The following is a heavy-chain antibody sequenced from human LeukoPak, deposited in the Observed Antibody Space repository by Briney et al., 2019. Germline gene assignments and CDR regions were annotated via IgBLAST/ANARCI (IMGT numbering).Heavy chain of an antibody. CDR1: GFILSSNM. CDR2: ITSAGDT. CDR3: VKRPEYDAGNFVFQH. J-gene: IGHJ1*01. V-gene: IGHV3-23*05. D-gene: IGHD4-23*01. Sequence: AGGSLRLSCVASGFILSSNMMRWVRQAPGEGLEWISTITSAGDTYYIDSVRGRFTISRDISKNTVFLLMNSLRAEDTATYYCVKRPEYDAGNFVFQHWGQGTLATVSS.